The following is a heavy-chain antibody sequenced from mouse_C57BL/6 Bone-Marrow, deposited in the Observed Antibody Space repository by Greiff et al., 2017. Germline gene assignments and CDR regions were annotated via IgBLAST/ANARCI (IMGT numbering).Heavy chain of an antibody. D-gene: IGHD2-3*01. Sequence: QVQLQQPGAELVRPGTSVKLSCKASGYTFTSYWMHWVKQRPGQGLEWIGVSDPSDSYTNYNQKFKGKAPLTVDTSSSTAYMQRSSLTSVDSAVYYCARGLLAWFAYWGQGTLVTVSA. V-gene: IGHV1-59*01. CDR1: GYTFTSYW. J-gene: IGHJ3*01. CDR3: ARGLLAWFAY. CDR2: SDPSDSYT.